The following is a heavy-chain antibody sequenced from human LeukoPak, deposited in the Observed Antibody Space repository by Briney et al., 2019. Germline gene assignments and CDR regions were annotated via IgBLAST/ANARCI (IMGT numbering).Heavy chain of an antibody. J-gene: IGHJ4*02. Sequence: GESLKISCKGSGYSFTSYWIGRVRQMPGKGLEWMGIIYPGDSDTRYSPSFQGQVTISADKSISTAYLQWSSLKASDTAMYYCARGSWGYYDSSGYVNFDYWGQGTLVTVSS. D-gene: IGHD3-22*01. CDR1: GYSFTSYW. CDR2: IYPGDSDT. V-gene: IGHV5-51*01. CDR3: ARGSWGYYDSSGYVNFDY.